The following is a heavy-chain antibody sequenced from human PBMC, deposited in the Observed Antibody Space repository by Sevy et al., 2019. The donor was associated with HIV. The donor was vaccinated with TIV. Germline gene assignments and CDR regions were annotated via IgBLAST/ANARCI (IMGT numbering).Heavy chain of an antibody. D-gene: IGHD1-26*01. Sequence: ASVKVSCKASGYTFTNYHIAWVRQAPGQGLEWMGWITPNNGNTNYARRLQGRVTMTTDTSTATAYMELRSLRSDDTAVYYCARAPSGSQGPGQYFHHWGQGTLVTVSS. CDR2: ITPNNGNT. CDR1: GYTFTNYH. CDR3: ARAPSGSQGPGQYFHH. J-gene: IGHJ1*01. V-gene: IGHV1-18*01.